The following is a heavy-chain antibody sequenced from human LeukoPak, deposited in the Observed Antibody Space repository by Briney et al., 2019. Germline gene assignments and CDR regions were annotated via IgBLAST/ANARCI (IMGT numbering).Heavy chain of an antibody. CDR3: ARYSTKDAFDI. V-gene: IGHV1-8*03. J-gene: IGHJ3*02. CDR1: GYTFTSYD. Sequence: ASVKVSCTASGYTFTSYDINWVRQATGQGLEWMGWMNPNSGNTGYAQKFQGRVTITRNTSISTAYMELSSLRSEDTAVYYCARYSTKDAFDIWGQGTMVTVSS. D-gene: IGHD6-13*01. CDR2: MNPNSGNT.